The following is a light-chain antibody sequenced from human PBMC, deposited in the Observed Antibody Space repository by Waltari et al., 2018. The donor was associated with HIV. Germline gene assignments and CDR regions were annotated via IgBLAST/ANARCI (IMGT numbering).Light chain of an antibody. J-gene: IGKJ4*02. CDR2: AAS. CDR1: QSINTG. Sequence: IQMTQSPSSLSASIGDRVTIICRASQSINTGLAWYQQKPNLAPHLLNFAASGLQNGVPSRFSGSGSGTLFTLTIANLQPEDSATYYCQQTTTFPLGFGGGTRVEI. V-gene: IGKV1-12*01. CDR3: QQTTTFPLG.